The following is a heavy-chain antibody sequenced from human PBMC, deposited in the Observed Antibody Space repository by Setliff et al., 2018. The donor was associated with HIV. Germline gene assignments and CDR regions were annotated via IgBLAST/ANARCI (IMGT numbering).Heavy chain of an antibody. D-gene: IGHD4-17*01. CDR2: TRNKANSYTP. CDR3: ARYGDYAGSPLDY. V-gene: IGHV3-72*01. CDR1: GFAFGASA. Sequence: PGGSLRLSCAASGFAFGASAMHWVRQAPWKGLEWVGRTRNKANSYTPEYADSVKGRFTISRDNAKNSLYLQMNSLRAEDTAVYYCARYGDYAGSPLDYWAREPWSPSPQ. J-gene: IGHJ4*02.